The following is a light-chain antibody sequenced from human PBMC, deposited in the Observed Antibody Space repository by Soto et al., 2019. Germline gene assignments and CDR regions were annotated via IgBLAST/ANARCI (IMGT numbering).Light chain of an antibody. J-gene: IGKJ3*01. CDR3: QQSYATVFT. Sequence: DIQMTQSPSSLSASVGDRVTITCRASQSISNYLNWYQQKPGKAPKLLIYAASSLQSGVPSRFSGSGSGTDFTLTISSLQPEDSATYSCQQSYATVFTFGPGTNVDI. CDR1: QSISNY. V-gene: IGKV1-39*01. CDR2: AAS.